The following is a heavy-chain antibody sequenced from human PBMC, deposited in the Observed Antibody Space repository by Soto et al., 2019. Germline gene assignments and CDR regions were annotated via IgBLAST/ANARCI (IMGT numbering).Heavy chain of an antibody. CDR2: IYYSGST. V-gene: IGHV4-59*01. CDR1: GGSISSYY. D-gene: IGHD6-13*01. Sequence: PSETLSLTCTVSGGSISSYYWSWIRQPPGKGLEWIGYIYYSGSTNYNPSLKSRGTISVDTSKNQFSLKLSSVTAADTAVYYCARDRSGAAAETRWFDPWGQGTLVTV. J-gene: IGHJ5*02. CDR3: ARDRSGAAAETRWFDP.